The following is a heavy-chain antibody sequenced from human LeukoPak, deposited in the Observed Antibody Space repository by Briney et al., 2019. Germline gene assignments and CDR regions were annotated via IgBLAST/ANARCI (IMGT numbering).Heavy chain of an antibody. CDR3: ARDMGSGSFFP. D-gene: IGHD3-10*01. V-gene: IGHV4-59*01. Sequence: SETLSLTCTVSGGSISSYYWSWIRQPPGKGLEWIGYIYYSGSTNYNPSLKSRVTISVDTSKNQFSLKLSSVTAADTAVYYCARDMGSGSFFPWGQGTLVTASS. CDR2: IYYSGST. J-gene: IGHJ5*02. CDR1: GGSISSYY.